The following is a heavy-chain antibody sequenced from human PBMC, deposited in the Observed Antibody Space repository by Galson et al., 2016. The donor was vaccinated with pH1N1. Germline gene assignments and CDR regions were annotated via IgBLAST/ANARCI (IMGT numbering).Heavy chain of an antibody. Sequence: SVKVSCKASGYSFINYAIHWVRLAPGQRLEWMGWINAANGNTRYSQNFQDRVTITRDTSASTAYMDLSSLRSEDTSVYYCARGGTRSDFWSAYYPHGMDVWGQGTTVTVSS. V-gene: IGHV1-3*01. CDR2: INAANGNT. J-gene: IGHJ6*02. CDR1: GYSFINYA. CDR3: ARGGTRSDFWSAYYPHGMDV. D-gene: IGHD3-3*01.